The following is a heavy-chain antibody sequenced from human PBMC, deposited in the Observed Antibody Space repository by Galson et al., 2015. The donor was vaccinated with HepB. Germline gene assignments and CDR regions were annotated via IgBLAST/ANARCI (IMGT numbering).Heavy chain of an antibody. CDR3: ARRGPSGSYWQDY. V-gene: IGHV1-69*04. D-gene: IGHD1-26*01. CDR2: IIPILGIA. Sequence: SVKVSCKASGGTFSSYAISWVRQAPGQGLEWMGRIIPILGIANYAQKFQGRVTITADKSTSTAYMELSSLRSEDTAVYYCARRGPSGSYWQDYWGQGTLVTVSS. J-gene: IGHJ4*02. CDR1: GGTFSSYA.